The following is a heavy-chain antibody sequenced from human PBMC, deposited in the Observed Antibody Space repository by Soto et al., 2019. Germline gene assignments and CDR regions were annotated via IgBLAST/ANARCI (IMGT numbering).Heavy chain of an antibody. CDR2: MNPKTGNI. V-gene: IGHV1-3*01. CDR3: TREAVVAENWFDP. D-gene: IGHD3-22*01. J-gene: IGHJ5*02. Sequence: QVRLVQSGVEVKRPGASVKVSCRASGYTFVDYALHWVRQAPGQGLEWVGWMNPKTGNIKSSHKFEDRVSITRDTATSTAYMELSGLRSEDTAVYFCTREAVVAENWFDPWGQGTLVTVSS. CDR1: GYTFVDYA.